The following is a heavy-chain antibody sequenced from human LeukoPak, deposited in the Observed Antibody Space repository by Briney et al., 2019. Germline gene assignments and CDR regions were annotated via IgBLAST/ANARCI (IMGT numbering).Heavy chain of an antibody. CDR1: GFTFSSYA. D-gene: IGHD3-10*01. J-gene: IGHJ4*02. Sequence: GGSLRLSCSASGFTFSSYAMSWVRQAPGRGLEWVSSINGSGTYTYYADSVRGRVTISRHKSKHTLYLQMNSLRAEDTAGYYCAKDRDGYGSGSVDYWGQGTQVTVSS. CDR3: AKDRDGYGSGSVDY. V-gene: IGHV3-23*01. CDR2: INGSGTYT.